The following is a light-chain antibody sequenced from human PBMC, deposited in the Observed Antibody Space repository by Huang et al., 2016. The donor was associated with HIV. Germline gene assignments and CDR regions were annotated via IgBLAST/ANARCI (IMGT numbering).Light chain of an antibody. J-gene: IGKJ4*01. Sequence: IVLTQSPATLSLSPGERATLSCRASQSVSSYLAWYQQKPGQSPRLLSYDASNRATGVPARFSGSGSGTDFTLTISSLEPEDFAVYYCQQRANWLTFGGGTKVEIK. V-gene: IGKV3-11*01. CDR3: QQRANWLT. CDR2: DAS. CDR1: QSVSSY.